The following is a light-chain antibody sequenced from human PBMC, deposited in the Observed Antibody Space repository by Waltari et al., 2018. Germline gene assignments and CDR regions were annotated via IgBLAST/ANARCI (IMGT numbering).Light chain of an antibody. CDR1: QGISSY. V-gene: IGKV1-8*01. CDR3: QHYYSYPRT. CDR2: AAS. Sequence: AIRITQSPSSLSASTGNRVTITCRASQGISSYLAWYQQKPGKAPKLLISAASTLQSGVPSRFSGSGSGTDFSLTISCLQSEDFATYYCQHYYSYPRTFGQGTKVEIK. J-gene: IGKJ1*01.